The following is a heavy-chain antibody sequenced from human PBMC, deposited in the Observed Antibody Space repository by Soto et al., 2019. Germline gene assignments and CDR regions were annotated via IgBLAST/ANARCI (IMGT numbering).Heavy chain of an antibody. V-gene: IGHV1-46*01. J-gene: IGHJ6*02. CDR1: GYTFTSYY. Sequence: ASVKVSCKASGYTFTSYYMRWVRQAPGQGLEWMGIINPSGGSTSYAQKFQGRVTMTRDTSTSTVYMELSSLRSEDTAVYYCARDLASKTQFWEIYGMDVWGQGTTVTVS. D-gene: IGHD3-3*01. CDR2: INPSGGST. CDR3: ARDLASKTQFWEIYGMDV.